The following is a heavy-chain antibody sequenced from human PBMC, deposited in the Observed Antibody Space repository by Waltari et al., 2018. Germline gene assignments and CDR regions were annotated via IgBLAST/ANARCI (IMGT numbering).Heavy chain of an antibody. V-gene: IGHV4-59*01. CDR1: GGSISGYY. J-gene: IGHJ6*02. CDR3: ARYYYGSGSPLDV. D-gene: IGHD3-10*01. Sequence: QVQLQESGPGLVTPSETLSLTCTVSGGSISGYYWRWIRQPPGKGLEWIGYIYYSGSTNYNPSLKSRVTISVDTSKNQFSLKLSSVTAADTAVYYCARYYYGSGSPLDVWGQGTTVTVSS. CDR2: IYYSGST.